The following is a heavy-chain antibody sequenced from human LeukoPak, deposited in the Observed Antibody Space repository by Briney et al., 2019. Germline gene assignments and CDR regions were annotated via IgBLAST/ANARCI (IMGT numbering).Heavy chain of an antibody. D-gene: IGHD6-13*01. V-gene: IGHV4-39*07. CDR3: AGGGGGYSSSWSCSDP. CDR2: IYYSGST. Sequence: SETLSLTCTVSGGSISSSSCYWGWIRQPPGKGLEWIGSIYYSGSTYYNPSLKSRVTISVDTSKNQFSLKLSSVTAADTAVYYWAGGGGGYSSSWSCSDPWARETLVTVSS. CDR1: GGSISSSSCY. J-gene: IGHJ5*02.